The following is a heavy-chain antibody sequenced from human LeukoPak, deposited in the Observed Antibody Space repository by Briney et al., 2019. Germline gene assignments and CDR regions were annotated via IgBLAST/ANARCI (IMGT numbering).Heavy chain of an antibody. J-gene: IGHJ6*02. CDR2: IIPILGIA. CDR3: ARPTPEMIVVVPAAIDYYYGMDV. CDR1: GGTFSSYA. D-gene: IGHD2-2*01. Sequence: GASVKVSCKASGGTFSSYAISWVRQAPGQGLEWMGRIIPILGIANYAQKFQGRVTITADKSTSTAYMELSSLRSEDTAVYYCARPTPEMIVVVPAAIDYYYGMDVWGQGTTVTVSS. V-gene: IGHV1-69*04.